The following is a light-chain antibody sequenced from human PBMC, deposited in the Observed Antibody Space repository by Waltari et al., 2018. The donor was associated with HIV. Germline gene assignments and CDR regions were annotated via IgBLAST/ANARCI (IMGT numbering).Light chain of an antibody. V-gene: IGLV2-23*02. CDR2: EVT. CDR3: YSYSDTTSSYV. Sequence: QSALPQPASVSGSPGKSITIACTGTNTDVCTFNLVSMYQQYPGKAPKLLIYEVTKRPSGASNRFSASKSGNTASLTISGLRAEDEADYYCYSYSDTTSSYVFGTGTKVTVL. J-gene: IGLJ1*01. CDR1: NTDVCTFNL.